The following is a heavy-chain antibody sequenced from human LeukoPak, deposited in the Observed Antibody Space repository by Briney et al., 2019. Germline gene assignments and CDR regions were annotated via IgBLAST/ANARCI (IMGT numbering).Heavy chain of an antibody. J-gene: IGHJ6*02. CDR3: ARLGATYYDFWSGYLSYYGMDV. D-gene: IGHD3-3*01. CDR2: IYYSGST. Sequence: PSDTLSLTCAVSGYSISSSNWWGWIRQPPGKGLEWIGYIYYSGSTNYNPSLKSRVTISVDTSKNQFSLKLSSVTAADTAVYYCARLGATYYDFWSGYLSYYGMDVWGQGTTVTVSS. CDR1: GYSISSSNW. V-gene: IGHV4-28*01.